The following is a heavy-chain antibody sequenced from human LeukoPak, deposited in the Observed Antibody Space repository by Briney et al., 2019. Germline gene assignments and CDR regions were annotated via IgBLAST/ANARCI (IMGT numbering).Heavy chain of an antibody. CDR3: ATRAVTGDWYFDL. V-gene: IGHV5-51*01. D-gene: IGHD7-27*01. J-gene: IGHJ2*01. CDR2: IYPHDSDT. Sequence: GESLTISCKGSGYRFTSNWIAWVRQMPGKGLEWMGIIYPHDSDTRYSPSFQGQVTISVDKSISIAYLQWSSLKASDTAMYYCATRAVTGDWYFDLWGRGTLVTVSS. CDR1: GYRFTSNW.